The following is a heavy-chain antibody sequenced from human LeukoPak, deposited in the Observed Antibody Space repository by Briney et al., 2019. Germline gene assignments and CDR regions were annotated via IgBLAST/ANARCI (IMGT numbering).Heavy chain of an antibody. V-gene: IGHV1-69*04. D-gene: IGHD3-10*01. CDR2: IIPILGIA. Sequence: VASVKVSCKASGGTFSSYTISWVRQAPGQGLEWMGRIIPILGIANYAQKFQGRVTITADKSTSTAYMELSSLRSEDTAVSYCARDRLTYYYGSGSDYWGQGTLVTVSS. J-gene: IGHJ4*02. CDR3: ARDRLTYYYGSGSDY. CDR1: GGTFSSYT.